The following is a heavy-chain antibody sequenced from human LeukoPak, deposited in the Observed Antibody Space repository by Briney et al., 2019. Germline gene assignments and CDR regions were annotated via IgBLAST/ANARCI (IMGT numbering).Heavy chain of an antibody. V-gene: IGHV4-59*08. Sequence: KSSETLSLTCTVSGGSNSSYYWSWIRQPPGKRLEWIGYIYHSGSTNYNSSLKSRVTISVNTSKNQFSLKLSSVTAADTAVYYCARHAAFEEYQSHLSHLYYWGQGTLVTVSS. CDR1: GGSNSSYY. CDR2: IYHSGST. J-gene: IGHJ4*02. CDR3: ARHAAFEEYQSHLSHLYY. D-gene: IGHD2-2*01.